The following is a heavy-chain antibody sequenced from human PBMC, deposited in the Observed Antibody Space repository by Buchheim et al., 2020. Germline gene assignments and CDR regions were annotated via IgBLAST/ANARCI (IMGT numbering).Heavy chain of an antibody. Sequence: QVQLVQSGAEVKKPGASVKVSCKASGYTFTSYYMHWVRQAPGQGLEWMGIINPSGGSTSYAQKFQGRVTMTRDTSTSTVYMGLSSLRSEETAVYYCARFNIHLGYSSGWGAGWFDPWGKGNL. V-gene: IGHV1-46*01. CDR1: GYTFTSYY. CDR2: INPSGGST. D-gene: IGHD6-19*01. J-gene: IGHJ5*02. CDR3: ARFNIHLGYSSGWGAGWFDP.